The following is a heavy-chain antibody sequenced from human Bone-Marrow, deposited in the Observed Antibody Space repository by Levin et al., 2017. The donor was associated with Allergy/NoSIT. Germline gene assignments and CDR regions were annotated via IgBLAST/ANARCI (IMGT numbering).Heavy chain of an antibody. CDR1: GGSFSGYY. D-gene: IGHD3-10*01. CDR3: ARGHLWFRGKRTNWFDP. Sequence: SETLSLTCAVYGGSFSGYYWSWIRQPPGKGLEWIGEINHSGSTNYNPSLKSRVTISVDTSKNQFSLKLSSVTAADTAVYYCARGHLWFRGKRTNWFDPWGQGTLVTVSS. V-gene: IGHV4-34*01. CDR2: INHSGST. J-gene: IGHJ5*02.